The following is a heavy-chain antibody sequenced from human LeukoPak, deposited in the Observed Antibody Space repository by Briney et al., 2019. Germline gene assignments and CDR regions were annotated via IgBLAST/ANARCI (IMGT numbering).Heavy chain of an antibody. CDR1: GGSISSYY. CDR2: IYYSGST. J-gene: IGHJ4*02. Sequence: SETLSLTCTVSGGSISSYYWSWIRQPPGKGLGWIGYIYYSGSTNYNPSLKSRVTISVDTSKNQFSLKLSSVTAADTAVYYCARVPNYYGSGSYPGEFDYWGQGTLVTVSS. V-gene: IGHV4-59*01. D-gene: IGHD3-10*01. CDR3: ARVPNYYGSGSYPGEFDY.